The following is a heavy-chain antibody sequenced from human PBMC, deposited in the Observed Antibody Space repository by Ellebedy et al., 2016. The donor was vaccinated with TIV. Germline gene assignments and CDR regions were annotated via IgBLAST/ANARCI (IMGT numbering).Heavy chain of an antibody. J-gene: IGHJ4*02. CDR1: GFSLSGNA. Sequence: PGGSLRLSCVVSGFSLSGNAMSWVRHAPGKGLEWVSGIGRDEATHYADYARGRFTISRDISTSTVYLLMGSLTTDDTALYYGAKDRYYWSAMDYWGQGIQVTVSS. D-gene: IGHD3-3*01. CDR3: AKDRYYWSAMDY. CDR2: IGRDEAT. V-gene: IGHV3-23*01.